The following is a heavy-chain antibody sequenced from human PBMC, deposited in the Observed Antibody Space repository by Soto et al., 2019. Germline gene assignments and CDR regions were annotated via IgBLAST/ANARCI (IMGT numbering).Heavy chain of an antibody. D-gene: IGHD5-12*01. Sequence: SLTCTVSGCSISSYYWSWIRQPPGKGLEWIGYIYYSGSTNYNPSLKSRVTISVDTSKNQFSLKLSSVTAADTAVYYCARGGGYDYYDYWGQGTLVTVSS. J-gene: IGHJ4*02. CDR2: IYYSGST. CDR3: ARGGGYDYYDY. CDR1: GCSISSYY. V-gene: IGHV4-59*01.